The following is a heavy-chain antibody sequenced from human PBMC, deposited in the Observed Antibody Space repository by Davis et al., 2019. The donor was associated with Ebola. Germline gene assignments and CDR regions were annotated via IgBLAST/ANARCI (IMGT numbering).Heavy chain of an antibody. J-gene: IGHJ4*02. V-gene: IGHV4-34*01. CDR1: GGSFSGYY. Sequence: MPSETLSLTCGVYGGSFSGYYWSWIRQPPGKGLEWIGEINHSGSIDYNPALKSRVTMLVDVSKSQFSLKLRSVTAADTAVYYCARDLAYTYGQDYWGQGTLVTVSS. CDR3: ARDLAYTYGQDY. CDR2: INHSGSI. D-gene: IGHD5-18*01.